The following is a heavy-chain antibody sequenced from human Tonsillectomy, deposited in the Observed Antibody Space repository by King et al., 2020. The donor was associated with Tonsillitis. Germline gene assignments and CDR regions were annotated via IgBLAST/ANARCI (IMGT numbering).Heavy chain of an antibody. D-gene: IGHD1-26*01. CDR1: GFIFNGSS. Sequence: QLVQSGGGLVQPGGSLKLSCAASGFIFNGSSVHWVRQASGKGLEWVGRSTKKGNNYVTAYGASVEGRMIISRDDSKNTAYLQMNSLNTEDTAVYYCTRRNSGSYYNNAFDIWGQGTMVTVSS. CDR2: STKKGNNYVT. J-gene: IGHJ3*02. V-gene: IGHV3-73*01. CDR3: TRRNSGSYYNNAFDI.